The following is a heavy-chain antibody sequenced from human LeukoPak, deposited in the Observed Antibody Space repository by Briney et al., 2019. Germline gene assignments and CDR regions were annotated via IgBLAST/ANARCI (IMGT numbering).Heavy chain of an antibody. CDR2: IYNSGST. Sequence: RPSETLSLTCSVSGGSISSNYWSWIRQPPGKGLEWIGNIYNSGSTNYNPSLKSRVTISVDTSKNQFSLKLSSVTAADTAVYYCARHFVSSGQWLVLEPNAFDIWGQGTMVTVSS. J-gene: IGHJ3*02. D-gene: IGHD6-19*01. V-gene: IGHV4-59*08. CDR3: ARHFVSSGQWLVLEPNAFDI. CDR1: GGSISSNY.